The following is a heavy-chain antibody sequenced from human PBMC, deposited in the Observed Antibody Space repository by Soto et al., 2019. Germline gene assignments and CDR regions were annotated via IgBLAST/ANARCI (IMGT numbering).Heavy chain of an antibody. J-gene: IGHJ3*02. CDR2: ISYDGSNK. V-gene: IGHV3-30*18. CDR3: AKSPSGSHGASAFDI. D-gene: IGHD1-26*01. Sequence: PGGSLRLSCAASGFTFSSYGMHWVRQAPGKGLEWVAVISYDGSNKYYADSVKGRFTISRDNSKNTLYLQMNSLRAEDTAVYYCAKSPSGSHGASAFDIWGQGTMVTVSS. CDR1: GFTFSSYG.